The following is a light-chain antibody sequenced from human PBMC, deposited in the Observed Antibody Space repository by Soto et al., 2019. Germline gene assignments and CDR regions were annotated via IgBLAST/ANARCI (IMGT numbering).Light chain of an antibody. J-gene: IGLJ2*01. V-gene: IGLV4-60*02. CDR1: SGHSSYI. CDR2: LEGSGSY. Sequence: QSVLNQSSSASASLGSSVKLTCTLSSGHSSYIIAWHHQQPGKAPRYLMKLEGSGSYNKGSGVPDRFSGSSSGADRYLTISNLQFEDEANYYCETWDSNTRVFGGGTKLTVL. CDR3: ETWDSNTRV.